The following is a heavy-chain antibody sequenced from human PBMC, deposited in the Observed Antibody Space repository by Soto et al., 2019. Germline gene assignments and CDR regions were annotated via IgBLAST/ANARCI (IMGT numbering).Heavy chain of an antibody. J-gene: IGHJ3*01. CDR1: GFSFSRYG. Sequence: GSLRLSCAASGFSFSRYGIHWVRQAPGKGLEWVAVISYDESTTFYADSVKGRFTISRDNSKNTLFLQMNSLRPEDTAVYYCSKAMIGSYDSDAFDVWGQGTMVTVSS. D-gene: IGHD3-22*01. V-gene: IGHV3-30*18. CDR3: SKAMIGSYDSDAFDV. CDR2: ISYDESTT.